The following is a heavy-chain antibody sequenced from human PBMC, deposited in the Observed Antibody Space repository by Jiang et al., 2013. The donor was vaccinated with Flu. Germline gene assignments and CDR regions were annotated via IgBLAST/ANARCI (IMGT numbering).Heavy chain of an antibody. CDR3: ARPNQHKFHSDAFDI. CDR1: GGSISSSSYY. D-gene: IGHD2-2*01. CDR2: IYYSGST. V-gene: IGHV4-39*07. J-gene: IGHJ3*02. Sequence: TCTVSGGSISSSSYYWGWIRQPPGKGLEWIGSIYYSGSTYXNPSLKSRVTISVDTSKNQFSLKLSSVTAADTAVYCCARPNQHKFHSDAFDIWGQGTMVTVSS.